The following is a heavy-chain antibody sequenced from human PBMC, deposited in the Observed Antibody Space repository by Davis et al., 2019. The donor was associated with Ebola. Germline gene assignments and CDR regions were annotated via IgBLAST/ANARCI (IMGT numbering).Heavy chain of an antibody. J-gene: IGHJ4*02. D-gene: IGHD2/OR15-2a*01. Sequence: GESLKISCAASGFTFTANSMSWVRQAPGKGLEWVTVISGPGTTTSYAESVNGRFIMSRDNSRNTLNLQMNSLRGEDTAVYYCAREENRGRLDHWGQGTLVIVSS. V-gene: IGHV3-23*01. CDR3: AREENRGRLDH. CDR2: ISGPGTTT. CDR1: GFTFTANS.